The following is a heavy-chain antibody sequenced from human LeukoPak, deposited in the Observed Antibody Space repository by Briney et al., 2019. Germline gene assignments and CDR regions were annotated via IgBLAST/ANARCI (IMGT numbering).Heavy chain of an antibody. J-gene: IGHJ4*02. D-gene: IGHD4-17*01. CDR1: GFTFSSYW. V-gene: IGHV3-7*01. CDR2: IKQDGSEK. Sequence: GGSLRLSCAASGFTFSSYWMSWVRQAPGKGLEWVANIKQDGSEKYYVDSVKGRFTISRDNAKNSLYLQMNSLRAEDTAVYYCARVGYGDYTYFDYWGQGTLVTVSS. CDR3: ARVGYGDYTYFDY.